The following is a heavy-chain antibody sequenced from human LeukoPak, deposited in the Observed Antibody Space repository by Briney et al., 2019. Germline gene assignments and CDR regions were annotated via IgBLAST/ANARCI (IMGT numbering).Heavy chain of an antibody. Sequence: KPGGSLRLSCAASGFTFSNAWMSWVRQAPGKGLEWVGRIKSKTDGGTTDYAAPVKGRFTISRDDSKNTLYLQMNSLRAEDTAVYYCAKSVVPAAIRNYFDYWGQGTLVTVSS. CDR3: AKSVVPAAIRNYFDY. CDR2: IKSKTDGGTT. CDR1: GFTFSNAW. J-gene: IGHJ4*02. D-gene: IGHD2-2*02. V-gene: IGHV3-15*01.